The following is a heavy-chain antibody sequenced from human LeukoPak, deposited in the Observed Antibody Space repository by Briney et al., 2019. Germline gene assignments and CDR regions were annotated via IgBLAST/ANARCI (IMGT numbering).Heavy chain of an antibody. D-gene: IGHD3-3*01. Sequence: SETLSLTCTVSGGSISSGGYYWSWIRQHPGKGLEWIGYIYYSGSTYYNPSLKSRVTISVDTSKNQFSLKLSSVTAADTAVYYCVAATYYDFWSGYLAWGQGTLVTVSS. V-gene: IGHV4-39*01. CDR1: GGSISSGGYY. CDR3: VAATYYDFWSGYLA. J-gene: IGHJ5*02. CDR2: IYYSGST.